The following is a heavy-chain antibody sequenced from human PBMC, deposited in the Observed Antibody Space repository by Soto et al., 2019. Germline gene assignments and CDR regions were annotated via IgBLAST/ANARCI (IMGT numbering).Heavy chain of an antibody. CDR2: INPNSGRT. V-gene: IGHV1-2*04. CDR1: GYAFSQFY. J-gene: IGHJ6*03. Sequence: QVQLVQSGAEVKKPGASVKVSCKASGYAFSQFYIHWMRQAPGQGLEWMGWINPNSGRTKFAQKFQGWVTMTRDTSIKTVYMELSGLKSAATAVSYCSRERGGTTATFDYSCSYVAVWGKGTTVTVSS. CDR3: SRERGGTTATFDYSCSYVAV. D-gene: IGHD5-12*01.